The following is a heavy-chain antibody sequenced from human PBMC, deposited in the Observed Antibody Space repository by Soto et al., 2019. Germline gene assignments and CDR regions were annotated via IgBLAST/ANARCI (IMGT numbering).Heavy chain of an antibody. V-gene: IGHV4-30-4*01. Sequence: SETLSLTCTVSGGSISSGDYDWSWIRQPPXKGLEWIGYIYYSGSTYYNPSLKSRVTISVDTSKNQFSLKLSSVTAADTAVYYCARDSTPGAEIATIIDYWGQGTLVTVSS. CDR1: GGSISSGDYD. J-gene: IGHJ4*02. D-gene: IGHD5-12*01. CDR3: ARDSTPGAEIATIIDY. CDR2: IYYSGST.